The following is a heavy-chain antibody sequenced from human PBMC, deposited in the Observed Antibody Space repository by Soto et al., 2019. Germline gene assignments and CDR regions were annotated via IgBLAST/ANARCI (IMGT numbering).Heavy chain of an antibody. Sequence: ASVKVSCKASGVTFSSYAISWVRQAPGQGLEWMGGIIPIFGTANYAQKFQGRVTITADESTSTAYMELSSLRSEDTAVYYCARGGPGDTDAFDIWGQGTMVTVSS. V-gene: IGHV1-69*13. CDR3: ARGGPGDTDAFDI. J-gene: IGHJ3*02. CDR1: GVTFSSYA. D-gene: IGHD7-27*01. CDR2: IIPIFGTA.